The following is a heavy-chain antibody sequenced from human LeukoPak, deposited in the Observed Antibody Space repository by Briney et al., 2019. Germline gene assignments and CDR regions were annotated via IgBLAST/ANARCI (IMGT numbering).Heavy chain of an antibody. Sequence: PGGSLRLSCAASGFTFSTYNMNWVRQAPGKGLEWVSYISSSSYTIYYADSVKGRFTISRDNAKNSLYLQMNSLRDEDTALYYCVRDLYHGSGNDFDFWGQGTLITVSS. D-gene: IGHD3-10*01. V-gene: IGHV3-48*02. CDR3: VRDLYHGSGNDFDF. CDR2: ISSSSYTI. J-gene: IGHJ4*02. CDR1: GFTFSTYN.